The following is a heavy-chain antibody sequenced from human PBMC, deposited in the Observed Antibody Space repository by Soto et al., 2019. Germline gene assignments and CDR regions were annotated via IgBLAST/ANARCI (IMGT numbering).Heavy chain of an antibody. D-gene: IGHD6-6*01. J-gene: IGHJ4*02. CDR1: GFTFSSYA. V-gene: IGHV3-23*01. CDR3: AKAPAHRIAALFDY. Sequence: GGSLRLSCAASGFTFSSYAVSWVRQAPGKGLEWVSAISGSGGSTYYADSVKGRFTISRDNSKNTLYLQMNSLRAEDTAVYYCAKAPAHRIAALFDYWGQGTLVTVSS. CDR2: ISGSGGST.